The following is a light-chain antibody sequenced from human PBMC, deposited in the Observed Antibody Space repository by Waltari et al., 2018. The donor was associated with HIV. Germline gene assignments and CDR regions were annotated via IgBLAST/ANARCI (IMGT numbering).Light chain of an antibody. Sequence: QSALTQPPSASGSPGQSVTISCTGTSSDVGGYNFVSWYQQLPGKAPKLIIYEVSRRPSGVPGRFSGSKSGNTASLTVSGLQAQDEADYYCTSYAGNNIYVFGTGTKLTVL. CDR1: SSDVGGYNF. V-gene: IGLV2-8*01. J-gene: IGLJ1*01. CDR2: EVS. CDR3: TSYAGNNIYV.